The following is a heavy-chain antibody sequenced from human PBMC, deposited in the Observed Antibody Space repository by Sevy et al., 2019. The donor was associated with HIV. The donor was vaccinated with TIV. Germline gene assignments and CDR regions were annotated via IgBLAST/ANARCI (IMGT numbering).Heavy chain of an antibody. Sequence: GGSLRLSCAASGFTFSSYWMSWVRQAPGKGLEWVANIKQDGSEKYYVDSVKGRFTISRDNARNSLYLQMNSLRAEDTAVNYCARDGVVLRFLGWFDRGMDAWGQGTTVTVSS. CDR3: ARDGVVLRFLGWFDRGMDA. J-gene: IGHJ6*02. CDR1: GFTFSSYW. V-gene: IGHV3-7*01. D-gene: IGHD3-3*01. CDR2: IKQDGSEK.